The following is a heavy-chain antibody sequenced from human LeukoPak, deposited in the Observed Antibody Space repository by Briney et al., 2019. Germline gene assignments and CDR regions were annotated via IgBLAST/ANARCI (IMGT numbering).Heavy chain of an antibody. CDR3: ARFYSDGPRSAFDI. V-gene: IGHV1-18*01. CDR2: ISGYNGNT. D-gene: IGHD5-24*01. J-gene: IGHJ3*02. CDR1: GYTFTNYG. Sequence: GASVKVSCKASGYTFTNYGINWVRQAPGQGLERMGWISGYNGNTNYAQKLQGRVTMTTDTSTGTAYMELRSLRSDDTAAYFCARFYSDGPRSAFDIWGQGTMVTVSS.